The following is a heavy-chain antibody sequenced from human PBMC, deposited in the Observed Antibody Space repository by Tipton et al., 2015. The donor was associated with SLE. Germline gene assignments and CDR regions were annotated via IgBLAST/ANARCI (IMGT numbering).Heavy chain of an antibody. V-gene: IGHV4-4*07. Sequence: LRLSCTVSGGSISSYYWSWIRQPAGKGLEWIGRIYTSGSTYYNPSLKSRVTISVDTSKNQFSLKLSSVTAADTAVYYCARVQNWFDPWGQGTLVTVSS. CDR1: GGSISSYY. CDR3: ARVQNWFDP. J-gene: IGHJ5*02. CDR2: IYTSGST.